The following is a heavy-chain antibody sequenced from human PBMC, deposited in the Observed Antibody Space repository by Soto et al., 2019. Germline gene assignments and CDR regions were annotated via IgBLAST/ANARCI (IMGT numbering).Heavy chain of an antibody. CDR3: ARVSGSYYEFDY. Sequence: QVQLQESGPGLVKPSQTLSLTCTVSGGSIRSGDYYWSWIRQPPGKGLEWIGYIYYSGIIYYNPSLRSPVTISVDTSKNQFSLKLTSVTAADTAVYYCARVSGSYYEFDYWGQGTLVTVSS. D-gene: IGHD1-26*01. V-gene: IGHV4-30-4*01. CDR2: IYYSGII. CDR1: GGSIRSGDYY. J-gene: IGHJ4*02.